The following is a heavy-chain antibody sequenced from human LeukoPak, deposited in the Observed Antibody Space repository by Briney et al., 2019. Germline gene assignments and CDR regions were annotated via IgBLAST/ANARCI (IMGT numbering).Heavy chain of an antibody. CDR1: GGSISSGTYY. D-gene: IGHD1-1*01. CDR2: IYYSGST. J-gene: IGHJ4*02. Sequence: PSETLSLTCTVSGGSISSGTYYWSWIRQPPGKGLEWIGYIYYSGSTNYNPSLKSRVTISLDTSKKQFSLKLSSVTAADTAVYYCARRSWNGAIDYWGQGTLITVSS. CDR3: ARRSWNGAIDY. V-gene: IGHV4-61*01.